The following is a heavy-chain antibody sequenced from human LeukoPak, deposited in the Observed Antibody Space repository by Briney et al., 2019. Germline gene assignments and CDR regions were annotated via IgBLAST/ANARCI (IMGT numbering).Heavy chain of an antibody. Sequence: GGSLRLSCAASGFTFSSYGMSWVRQAPGKGLEWVSAISGSGGSTYYADSVKGRFTISRDNSKNTLYLQMNSLRAEDTAVYYCAKGGYSSSWYESYWGQGTLVTVSS. CDR2: ISGSGGST. J-gene: IGHJ4*02. CDR1: GFTFSSYG. V-gene: IGHV3-23*01. D-gene: IGHD6-13*01. CDR3: AKGGYSSSWYESY.